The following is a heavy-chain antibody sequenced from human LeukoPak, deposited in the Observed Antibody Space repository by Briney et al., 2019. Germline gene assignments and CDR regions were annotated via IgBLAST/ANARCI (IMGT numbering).Heavy chain of an antibody. V-gene: IGHV3-23*01. J-gene: IGHJ4*02. CDR1: GFTFGDYA. CDR2: ISGSGGNT. D-gene: IGHD3-22*01. CDR3: FGGSGYNSDY. Sequence: GGSLRLSCTASGFTFGDYAMSWVRQAPGKGLEWVSLISGSGGNTYYADSVKGRFTISRDNSKNTLYLQMNSLRAEDTALYSCFGGSGYNSDYWGQGTLVTVSP.